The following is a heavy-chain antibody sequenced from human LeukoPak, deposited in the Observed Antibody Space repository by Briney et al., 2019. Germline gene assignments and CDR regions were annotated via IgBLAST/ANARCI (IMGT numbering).Heavy chain of an antibody. CDR1: GFTFANSW. V-gene: IGHV3-7*01. J-gene: IGHJ4*02. CDR3: ARDPNHGALDY. CDR2: MNPDGSVK. Sequence: GGSLRLSCATSGFTFANSWMTWVRQAPGKGLEWVGDMNPDGSVKAYVDSVKGRITMSRDNTENSVYLQMNSLRVDDTAIYYCARDPNHGALDYWGQGTLVTVSS. D-gene: IGHD3-10*01.